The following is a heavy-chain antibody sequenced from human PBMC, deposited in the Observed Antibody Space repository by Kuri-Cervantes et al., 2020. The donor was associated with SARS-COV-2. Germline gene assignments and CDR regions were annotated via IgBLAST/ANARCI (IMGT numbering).Heavy chain of an antibody. CDR3: ARGESAPEGCFDL. Sequence: SVKVSCKASGGTFSSYAISWVRQAPGQGLEWMGRIIPILGIANYAQKFQGRVTITADKSTSTAYMELSSLRSEDTAVYYCARGESAPEGCFDLWGRGTLVTVSS. CDR2: IIPILGIA. D-gene: IGHD1-14*01. CDR1: GGTFSSYA. J-gene: IGHJ2*01. V-gene: IGHV1-69*04.